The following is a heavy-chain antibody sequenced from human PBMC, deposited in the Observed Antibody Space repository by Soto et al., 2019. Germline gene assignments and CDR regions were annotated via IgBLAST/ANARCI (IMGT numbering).Heavy chain of an antibody. CDR2: IYYSGST. CDR1: GGSISNYY. Sequence: SETLSLTCTVSGGSISNYYWTWIRQPPGKGLERIGYIYYSGSTNYNPSLKSRVTISVDTSKNQFSLKLSSVTAADTAVYYCARISISGWYDPNFNYYYYYGMDVWGQGTTVTVSS. CDR3: ARISISGWYDPNFNYYYYYGMDV. J-gene: IGHJ6*02. D-gene: IGHD6-19*01. V-gene: IGHV4-59*01.